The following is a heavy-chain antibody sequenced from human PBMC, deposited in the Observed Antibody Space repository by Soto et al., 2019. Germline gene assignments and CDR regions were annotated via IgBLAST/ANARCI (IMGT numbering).Heavy chain of an antibody. D-gene: IGHD2-2*01. CDR3: ARDLRDIVVVPAAMRYYYYGMDV. J-gene: IGHJ6*02. V-gene: IGHV3-33*01. CDR1: GFTFSSYG. CDR2: IWYDGSNK. Sequence: GSLRLSCAASGFTFSSYGMHWVRQAPGKGLEWVAVIWYDGSNKYYADSVKGRFTISRDNSKNTLYLQMNSLRAEDTAVYYCARDLRDIVVVPAAMRYYYYGMDVWGQGTTVTV.